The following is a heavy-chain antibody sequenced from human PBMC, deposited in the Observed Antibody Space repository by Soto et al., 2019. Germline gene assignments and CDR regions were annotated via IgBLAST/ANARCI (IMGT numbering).Heavy chain of an antibody. CDR2: INHSGST. CDR3: ARAARYVWGSYRKYYFDY. V-gene: IGHV4-34*01. D-gene: IGHD3-16*02. CDR1: GGSFSGYY. Sequence: SETLSLTCAVYGGSFSGYYWSWIRQPPGKGLEWIGEINHSGSTNYNPSLKSRVTISVDTSKTQFSLKLSSVTAADTAVYYCARAARYVWGSYRKYYFDYWGQGTLVTVSS. J-gene: IGHJ4*02.